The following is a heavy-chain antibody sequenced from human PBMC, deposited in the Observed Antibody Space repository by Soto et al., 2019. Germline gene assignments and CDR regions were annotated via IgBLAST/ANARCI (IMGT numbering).Heavy chain of an antibody. V-gene: IGHV1-2*02. CDR2: INRMGGGT. D-gene: IGHD3-22*01. Sequence: ASVKVSCKSSGYTFTGYYMHAVRQAPGQGHEWRGWINRMGGGTNYAQKFQDRVTMTRETSISTAYMELSRLRSDDTVVYYCAIYDSSGYQYYFDYWGQGTLVTVSS. CDR1: GYTFTGYY. J-gene: IGHJ4*02. CDR3: AIYDSSGYQYYFDY.